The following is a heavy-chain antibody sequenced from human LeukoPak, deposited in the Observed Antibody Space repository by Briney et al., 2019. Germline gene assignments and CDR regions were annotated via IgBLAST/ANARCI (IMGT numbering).Heavy chain of an antibody. Sequence: NPGGSLRLSCAASGFTFSSYSMNWVSQAPGKGLEWVSSISSSSSYIYYADSVKGRFTISRDNAKNSLYLQMNSLRAEDTAVYYCASLGVTTFDYWGQGTLVTVSS. J-gene: IGHJ4*02. CDR1: GFTFSSYS. D-gene: IGHD3-10*01. CDR3: ASLGVTTFDY. V-gene: IGHV3-21*01. CDR2: ISSSSSYI.